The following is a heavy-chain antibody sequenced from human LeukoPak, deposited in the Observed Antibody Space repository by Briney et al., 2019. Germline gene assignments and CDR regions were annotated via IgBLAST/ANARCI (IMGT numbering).Heavy chain of an antibody. J-gene: IGHJ4*02. D-gene: IGHD3-22*01. CDR3: TRDPAQWLFPPFDY. Sequence: GGSLRLSCRASGFTFGRFYMHWVRQAPGKGLEWVSRINTDGSTTTYADFVKGRFTISRDNSKNTVYLQMDSLRAEDTALYYCTRDPAQWLFPPFDYWGQGALVTVSS. CDR2: INTDGSTT. CDR1: GFTFGRFY. V-gene: IGHV3-74*03.